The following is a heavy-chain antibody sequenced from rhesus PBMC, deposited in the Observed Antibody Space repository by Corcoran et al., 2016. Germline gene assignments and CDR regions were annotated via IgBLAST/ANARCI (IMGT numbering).Heavy chain of an antibody. J-gene: IGHJ6*01. CDR3: ARQGGIYGNYGLDS. Sequence: QLQLQESGPGLVKPSETLSVTCAVSGGSIRSNYWSWIPPPPGKGLEWIGRIYGSGSSTNYNPSLKSRVTLSVDTSKNQRSLKLSSVTAADTAVYYCARQGGIYGNYGLDSWGQGVVVTVSS. V-gene: IGHV4-169*01. D-gene: IGHD4-29*01. CDR1: GGSIRSNY. CDR2: IYGSGSST.